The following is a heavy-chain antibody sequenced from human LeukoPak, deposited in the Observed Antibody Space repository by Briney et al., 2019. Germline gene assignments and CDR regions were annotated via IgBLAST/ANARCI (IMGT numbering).Heavy chain of an antibody. D-gene: IGHD3-22*01. Sequence: SETLSLTCTVSGYSISRGYYWGCLRQPPGKGLEWIGIICHSGSTYYNPSLKSRVTISVDTSKNQFSLKLSSVTAADTAVYYCARAFSYYYDSSDYFYFDYWGQGTLVTVSS. V-gene: IGHV4-38-2*02. CDR3: ARAFSYYYDSSDYFYFDY. J-gene: IGHJ4*02. CDR2: ICHSGST. CDR1: GYSISRGYY.